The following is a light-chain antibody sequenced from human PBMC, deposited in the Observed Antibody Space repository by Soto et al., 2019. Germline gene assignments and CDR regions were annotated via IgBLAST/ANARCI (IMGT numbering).Light chain of an antibody. CDR2: STN. CDR3: AAWDGSLSGYV. V-gene: IGLV1-44*01. CDR1: SSNIGSNT. J-gene: IGLJ1*01. Sequence: QSVLTQPPSASGTPGQRVTISCSGSSSNIGSNTVNWYQQLPGTAPKLLIYSTNQRPSGVPDRFSGSKSGTSASLAIAGLQSEDEDDYYCAAWDGSLSGYVFGLGTKLTVL.